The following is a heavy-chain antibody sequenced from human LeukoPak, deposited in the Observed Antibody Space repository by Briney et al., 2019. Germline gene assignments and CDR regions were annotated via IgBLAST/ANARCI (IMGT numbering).Heavy chain of an antibody. CDR1: GFTFSLHG. Sequence: PGGSLRLSCASSGFTFSLHGMTWVRQAPGKGLEWVSGISGSGGSTHYADSVKGRFTISRDNSKNMLYLQMNSLRAEDTAIYYCAKDSIGNEGLDYSDSWGQRTMATVCS. CDR3: AKDSIGNEGLDYSDS. V-gene: IGHV3-23*01. D-gene: IGHD2/OR15-2a*01. J-gene: IGHJ4*02. CDR2: ISGSGGST.